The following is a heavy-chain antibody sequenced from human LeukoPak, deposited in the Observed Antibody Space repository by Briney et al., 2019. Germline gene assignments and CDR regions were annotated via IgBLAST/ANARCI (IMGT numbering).Heavy chain of an antibody. Sequence: PGGSLTLSCAASGFTFRSYAMSWVRQAPGKGLEWVSSIRTSGGNIYYADSVKGRFTISRDNSKNTVYLQMNSLRAEDTAVYYCAKYYYGSGSSPLNFDYWGQGTLVTVSS. V-gene: IGHV3-23*01. D-gene: IGHD3-10*01. CDR1: GFTFRSYA. CDR3: AKYYYGSGSSPLNFDY. CDR2: IRTSGGNI. J-gene: IGHJ4*02.